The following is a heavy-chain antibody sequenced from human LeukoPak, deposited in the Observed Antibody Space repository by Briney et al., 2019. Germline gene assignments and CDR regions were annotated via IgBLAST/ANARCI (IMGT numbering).Heavy chain of an antibody. J-gene: IGHJ4*02. CDR3: TRAGYNYDGGGYYTC. V-gene: IGHV3-49*04. Sequence: PGRSLRLSCRASGFTFGDYAMTWVRQAPGKGLEWVGFIRSKGYGGTTECAASVKGRFTISRDDSQSIAYLQMNNLKAEDTVLYYCTRAGYNYDGGGYYTCWGQGTLVTVSS. CDR2: IRSKGYGGTT. D-gene: IGHD3-22*01. CDR1: GFTFGDYA.